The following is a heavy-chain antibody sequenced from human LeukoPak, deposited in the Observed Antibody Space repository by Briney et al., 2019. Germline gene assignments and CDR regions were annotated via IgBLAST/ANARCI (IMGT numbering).Heavy chain of an antibody. CDR2: INPNSGGT. Sequence: ASVKVSCKASGYTFTGYYMHWVRQVPGQGLEWMGWINPNSGGTKYAQKFQGRVTMTRDTSISTAYMELSSLRSEDTAVYYCARGSYTIFGVADYYFDYWGQGTLVTVSS. V-gene: IGHV1-2*02. CDR1: GYTFTGYY. CDR3: ARGSYTIFGVADYYFDY. J-gene: IGHJ4*02. D-gene: IGHD3-3*01.